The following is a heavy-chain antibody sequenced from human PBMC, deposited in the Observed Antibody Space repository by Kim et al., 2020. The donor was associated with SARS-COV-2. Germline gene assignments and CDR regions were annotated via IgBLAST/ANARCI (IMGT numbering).Heavy chain of an antibody. CDR3: AKSGRDYKGYVDY. D-gene: IGHD4-4*01. J-gene: IGHJ4*02. Sequence: YPGSVKGRFTISRNNSKNTLYLQMASLRAEDTAVYYCAKSGRDYKGYVDYWGQGTLVTVSS. V-gene: IGHV3-23*01.